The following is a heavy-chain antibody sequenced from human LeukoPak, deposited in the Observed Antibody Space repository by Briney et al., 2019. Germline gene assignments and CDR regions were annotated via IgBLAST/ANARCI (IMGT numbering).Heavy chain of an antibody. Sequence: ASVKVSCKASGGTFSSYAISWVRQAPGQGLEWMGRIIPILGIANYAQKFQGRVTITADKSTSTAYMELSSLRSEDTAVYYCARSINLYNWFDPWGQGTLVTVSS. CDR1: GGTFSSYA. CDR3: ARSINLYNWFDP. J-gene: IGHJ5*02. V-gene: IGHV1-69*04. D-gene: IGHD3-9*01. CDR2: IIPILGIA.